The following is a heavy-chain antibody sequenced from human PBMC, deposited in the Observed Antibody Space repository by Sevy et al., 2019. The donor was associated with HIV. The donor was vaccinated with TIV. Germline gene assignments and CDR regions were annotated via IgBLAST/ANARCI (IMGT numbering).Heavy chain of an antibody. D-gene: IGHD2-15*01. CDR1: GFTFSSYA. Sequence: GGSLRLSCAASGFTFSSYAMHWVRQAPGKGLEWVAVISYDGSNEYYAGSVKGRFTISRDNSKNTLYLQMNSLRAEDTAVYYCARDPGNYCSGGSCYGTDLDYWGQGTLVTVSS. CDR2: ISYDGSNE. V-gene: IGHV3-30-3*01. J-gene: IGHJ4*02. CDR3: ARDPGNYCSGGSCYGTDLDY.